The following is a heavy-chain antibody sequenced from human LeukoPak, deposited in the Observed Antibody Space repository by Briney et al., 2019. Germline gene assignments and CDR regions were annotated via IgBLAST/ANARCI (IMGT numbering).Heavy chain of an antibody. CDR2: INPDGSEK. CDR1: RFTFNKYY. Sequence: PGGSLRLSCVASRFTFNKYYMSWVRQAPGKRLQWVANINPDGSEKYYVDSVKGRFTISRDNAKNSLYLQMNSLRAEDTAVYYCARTYAYDATGDRGHWGQGTLVTVSS. J-gene: IGHJ4*02. CDR3: ARTYAYDATGDRGH. V-gene: IGHV3-7*01. D-gene: IGHD3-16*01.